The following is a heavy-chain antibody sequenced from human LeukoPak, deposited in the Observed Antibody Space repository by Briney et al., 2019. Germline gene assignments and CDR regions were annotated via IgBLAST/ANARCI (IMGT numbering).Heavy chain of an antibody. J-gene: IGHJ4*02. D-gene: IGHD6-13*01. Sequence: GGSLRLSCAASGFTVSTNYMSWVRQAPGKGLEWVAVISYDGSNRYYADSVKGRFTISRDNSKNTLYLQMNSLRAEDTAVYYCARDESLGYSSSWLLNWGQGTLVTVSS. V-gene: IGHV3-30-3*01. CDR2: ISYDGSNR. CDR1: GFTVSTNY. CDR3: ARDESLGYSSSWLLN.